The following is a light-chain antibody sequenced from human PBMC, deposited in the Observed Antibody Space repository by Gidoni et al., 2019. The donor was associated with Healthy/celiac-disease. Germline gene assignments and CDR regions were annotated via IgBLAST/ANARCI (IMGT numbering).Light chain of an antibody. CDR1: QSISSW. V-gene: IGKV1-5*03. CDR3: QHSRT. Sequence: RVTITCRASQSISSWLAWYQQKPGKAPKLLIYKASSLESGVPSRFSRSGSGTEFTLTISSLQPDDFATYYCQHSRTFGQGTKLEIK. J-gene: IGKJ2*01. CDR2: KAS.